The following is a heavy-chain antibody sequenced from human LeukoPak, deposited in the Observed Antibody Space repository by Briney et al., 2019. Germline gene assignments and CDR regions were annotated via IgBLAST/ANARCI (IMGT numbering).Heavy chain of an antibody. CDR1: GGSISSSSYY. CDR3: ARGPLIVATGHLDY. J-gene: IGHJ4*02. D-gene: IGHD5-12*01. Sequence: SETLSLTCTVSGGSISSSSYYWGWIRQPPGKGLEWIGSIYYSGSTYYNPSLKSRVTISVDTSKNQFSLKLSSVTAADTAVNYCARGPLIVATGHLDYWGQGTLVTVSS. V-gene: IGHV4-39*01. CDR2: IYYSGST.